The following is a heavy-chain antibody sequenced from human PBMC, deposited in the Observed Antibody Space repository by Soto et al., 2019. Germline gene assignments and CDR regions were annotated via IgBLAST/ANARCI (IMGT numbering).Heavy chain of an antibody. CDR1: GFSFRGYA. CDR2: LGGNSAYT. V-gene: IGHV3-23*01. J-gene: IGHJ3*02. D-gene: IGHD6-19*01. CDR3: AKDVVSQWLALGLI. Sequence: EVQLLESGGGLVQPGGSLRLSFAASGFSFRGYAMSWVRQAPGKGLEWVSALGGNSAYTYYADSVKGRFTISRDNSKNTLYLQMNGLRAEDTAVYYCAKDVVSQWLALGLICGQGTMVTVSS.